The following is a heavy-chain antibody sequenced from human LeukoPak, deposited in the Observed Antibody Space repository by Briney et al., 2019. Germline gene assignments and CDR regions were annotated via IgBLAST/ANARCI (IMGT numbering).Heavy chain of an antibody. CDR1: GFTFDDYS. V-gene: IGHV3-9*01. CDR2: LGWNGDII. D-gene: IGHD2-15*01. J-gene: IGHJ4*02. Sequence: GGSLRLSCAASGFTFDDYSMHWVRRSPGEGLEWLSGLGWNGDIIDYADSVKGPFSISRDNAKSSLYLQMDSLKTEDTALYYCAKGSLIAPRGTLFDFWGKGTRVTVPS. CDR3: AKGSLIAPRGTLFDF.